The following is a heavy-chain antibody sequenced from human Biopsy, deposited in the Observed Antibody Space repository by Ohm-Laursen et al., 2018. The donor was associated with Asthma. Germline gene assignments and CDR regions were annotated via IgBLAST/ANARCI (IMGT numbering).Heavy chain of an antibody. J-gene: IGHJ6*02. V-gene: IGHV4-39*01. D-gene: IGHD6-13*01. CDR2: IYYSGAT. Sequence: GTLSLTCSLSSGSGGYMRSGNYYWGWLRQPPGKGLEWIGSIYYSGATYYNPSLESRVTVSADTSKNQFSLKLTSVTAADTAVYYCVRGSSSWHHGPFHYYYGLDVWGQGTTATVSS. CDR3: VRGSSSWHHGPFHYYYGLDV. CDR1: SGSGGYMRSGNYY.